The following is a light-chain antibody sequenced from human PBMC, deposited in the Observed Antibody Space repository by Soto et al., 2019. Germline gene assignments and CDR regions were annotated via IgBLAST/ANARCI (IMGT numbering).Light chain of an antibody. CDR2: GAS. CDR3: QQYNNWPVT. Sequence: IVMTQSPATLSVSPGERATLSCRASQSVSSNLAWYQQKPGQAPRLLIYGASTRATGIPARFSGSGSGTEFTLTISSLQSEDFAVYYCQQYNNWPVTFGGGTKV. J-gene: IGKJ4*01. CDR1: QSVSSN. V-gene: IGKV3D-15*01.